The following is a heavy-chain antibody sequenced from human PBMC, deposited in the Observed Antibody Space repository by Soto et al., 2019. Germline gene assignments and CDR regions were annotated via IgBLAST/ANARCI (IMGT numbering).Heavy chain of an antibody. Sequence: GGSLRLSCAASGFTFSSYAMSWVRQAPGKGLEWVSAISGSGGSTYYADSVKGRFTISRDNSKNTLYLQMNSLRAEDTAVYYCAKGSGYDYYYYGMDVWGQGTTVTVSS. CDR3: AKGSGYDYYYYGMDV. CDR2: ISGSGGST. CDR1: GFTFSSYA. D-gene: IGHD5-12*01. J-gene: IGHJ6*02. V-gene: IGHV3-23*01.